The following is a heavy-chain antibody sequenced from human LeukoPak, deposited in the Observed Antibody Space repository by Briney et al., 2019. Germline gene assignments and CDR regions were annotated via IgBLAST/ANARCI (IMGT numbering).Heavy chain of an antibody. CDR1: GFTFSSYG. D-gene: IGHD6-6*01. J-gene: IGHJ4*02. CDR2: IRYDGSNK. CDR3: AKDRGYSSSSGLDY. Sequence: GGSLRLSCAASGFTFSSYGMHWVRQAPGKGLEWVAFIRYDGSNKYYADSVKGRFAISRDNSKNTLYLQMNSLRAEDTAVYYCAKDRGYSSSSGLDYWGQGTLVTVSS. V-gene: IGHV3-30*02.